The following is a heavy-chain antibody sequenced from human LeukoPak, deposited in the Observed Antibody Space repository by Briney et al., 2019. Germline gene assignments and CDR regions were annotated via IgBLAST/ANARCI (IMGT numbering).Heavy chain of an antibody. CDR3: ARGPLGNYYYYYGMDV. D-gene: IGHD3-16*01. V-gene: IGHV4-59*01. Sequence: SETLSLTCTVSGGSISSYYWSWVRQPPGKGLEWIGYIYYSGSTNYNPSLKSRVTISVDTSKNQFSLKLSSVTAADTAVYYCARGPLGNYYYYYGMDVWGQGTTVTVSS. CDR2: IYYSGST. J-gene: IGHJ6*02. CDR1: GGSISSYY.